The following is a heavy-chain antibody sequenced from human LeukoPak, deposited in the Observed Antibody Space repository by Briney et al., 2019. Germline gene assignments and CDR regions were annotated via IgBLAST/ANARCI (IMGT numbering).Heavy chain of an antibody. V-gene: IGHV3-30*04. D-gene: IGHD3-10*01. CDR1: GFTFSSYA. CDR3: ASPMVRGVMEKWFDP. J-gene: IGHJ5*02. CDR2: ISYDGSNK. Sequence: GGSLRLSCAASGFTFSSYAMHWVRQAPGKGLEWVAVISYDGSNKYYADSVKGRFTISRDNSKNTLYLQMNSLRAEDTAVYYCASPMVRGVMEKWFDPWGQGTLSPSPQ.